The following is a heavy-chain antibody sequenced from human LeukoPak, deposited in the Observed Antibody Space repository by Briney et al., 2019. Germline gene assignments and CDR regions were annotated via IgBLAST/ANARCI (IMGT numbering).Heavy chain of an antibody. CDR3: PAGPFKWELLFY. D-gene: IGHD1-26*01. J-gene: IGHJ4*02. V-gene: IGHV1-24*01. CDR2: LDPEDGEK. Sequence: GASVKVSCKVSGYTLPELSMHGVGQAPGKGLEWMGGLDPEDGEKIYAQKFQGRVTMTKDTSTDTAYMDLSSLRSEDTAVYYCPAGPFKWELLFYCGQGTQVTVSS. CDR1: GYTLPELS.